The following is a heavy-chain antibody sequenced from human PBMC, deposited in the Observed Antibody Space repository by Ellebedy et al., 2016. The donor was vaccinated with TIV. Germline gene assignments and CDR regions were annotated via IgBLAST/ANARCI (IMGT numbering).Heavy chain of an antibody. Sequence: ASVKVSCKASGFTFTSYGFSWVRQAPGQGLEWMGWISAYNGRKSFAQMFQARLTMTTDASTSKAYMELRCLRSDDTAVYYCAREVMSVTTRGAFDIWGQGTMVTVSS. CDR3: AREVMSVTTRGAFDI. CDR1: GFTFTSYG. V-gene: IGHV1-18*01. CDR2: ISAYNGRK. J-gene: IGHJ3*02. D-gene: IGHD1-14*01.